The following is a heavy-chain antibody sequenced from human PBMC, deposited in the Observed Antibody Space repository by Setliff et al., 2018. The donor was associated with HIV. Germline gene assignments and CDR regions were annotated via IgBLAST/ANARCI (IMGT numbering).Heavy chain of an antibody. D-gene: IGHD5-12*01. CDR1: GYTFTGYF. V-gene: IGHV1-2*02. CDR3: AKDARGDGSTIRAFDY. Sequence: ASVKVSCKASGYTFTGYFMHWVRQAPGQGLEWLGWINPNTGGTNSPQRFQGRVTMTRDTSINTAYLELTRLRSDDTALYFCAKDARGDGSTIRAFDYWGQGTLVTVSS. CDR2: INPNTGGT. J-gene: IGHJ4*02.